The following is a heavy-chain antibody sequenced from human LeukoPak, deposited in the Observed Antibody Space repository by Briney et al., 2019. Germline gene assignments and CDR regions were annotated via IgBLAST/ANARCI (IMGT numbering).Heavy chain of an antibody. V-gene: IGHV1-8*03. CDR3: ARGDPRLRLLGY. CDR2: MNPNNGNT. CDR1: GYIFTSYD. J-gene: IGHJ4*02. D-gene: IGHD5-12*01. Sequence: ASVKVSCKASGYIFTSYDINWVRQATGQGLEWMGRMNPNNGNTGFAQKFQGRVTITRNTSISTAYMELTTLTFDDTAVYYCARGDPRLRLLGYWGQGTPVTVSS.